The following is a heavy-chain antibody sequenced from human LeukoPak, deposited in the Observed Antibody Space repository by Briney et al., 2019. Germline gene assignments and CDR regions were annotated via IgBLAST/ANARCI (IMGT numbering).Heavy chain of an antibody. CDR2: IYHSGTT. CDR3: AIKPPSGWFGTGWLDP. CDR1: GGSISSYY. Sequence: SETLSLTCTVSGGSISSYYWSWIRQPPGKGLEWIGNIYHSGTTHYNPSLKSRATISVDKSKNQFSLKLNSVTAADTAVYYCAIKPPSGWFGTGWLDPWGQGTLVTVSS. J-gene: IGHJ5*02. V-gene: IGHV4-59*12. D-gene: IGHD3-10*01.